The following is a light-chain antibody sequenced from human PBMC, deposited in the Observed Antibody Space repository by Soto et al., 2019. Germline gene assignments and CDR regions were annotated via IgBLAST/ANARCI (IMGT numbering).Light chain of an antibody. Sequence: EIVLTQSPGTLSLSPGERATLSCRASQSVPRSYLAWYQQKPGQAPRLLIYGTSSRATGIPDRFSGSGSGTDFTLTISSLEPEDLAVYYCQQRSNWPRTFGQGTKVDIK. J-gene: IGKJ1*01. CDR3: QQRSNWPRT. CDR1: QSVPRSY. V-gene: IGKV3D-20*02. CDR2: GTS.